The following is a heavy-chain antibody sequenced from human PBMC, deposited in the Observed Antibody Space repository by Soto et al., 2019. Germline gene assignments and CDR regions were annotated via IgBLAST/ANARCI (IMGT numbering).Heavy chain of an antibody. CDR3: AAGEPPSLYDSSGYYYPFDY. V-gene: IGHV1-18*01. CDR2: ISAYNGNT. J-gene: IGHJ4*02. Sequence: ASVKVSCKASGYTFTSYGISWVRQAPGQGLEWMGWISAYNGNTNYAQKLQGRVTMTTDTSTSTAYMELRSLRSDDTAVYYCAAGEPPSLYDSSGYYYPFDYWGQGTLVTVSS. CDR1: GYTFTSYG. D-gene: IGHD3-22*01.